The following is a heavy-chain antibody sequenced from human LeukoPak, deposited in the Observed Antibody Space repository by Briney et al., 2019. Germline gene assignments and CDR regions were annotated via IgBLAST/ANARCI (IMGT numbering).Heavy chain of an antibody. J-gene: IGHJ4*02. CDR3: AKGITWIQLWLADY. CDR1: GFTFSSYA. D-gene: IGHD5-18*01. Sequence: GGSLRLSCAASGFTFSSYAMSWVRQAPGKGLEWVSAISGSGGSTYYADSVRGRFTISRDNSKDTLYLQMNSLRAEDTAICYCAKGITWIQLWLADYWGQGTLVTVSS. V-gene: IGHV3-23*01. CDR2: ISGSGGST.